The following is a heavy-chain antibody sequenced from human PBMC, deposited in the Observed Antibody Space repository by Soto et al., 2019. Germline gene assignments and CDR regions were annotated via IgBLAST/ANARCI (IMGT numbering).Heavy chain of an antibody. CDR2: IIPNFGTA. CDR3: ARGWPQSSGLDY. V-gene: IGHV1-69*13. Sequence: ASVKVSCKASGGTFSSYAISWVRQAPGQGLEWMGGIIPNFGTANYAQKFQGGVTITADESTNTAYMELRSLRSEDTAVYYCARGWPQSSGLDYWGQGTLVTVSS. D-gene: IGHD3-10*01. CDR1: GGTFSSYA. J-gene: IGHJ4*02.